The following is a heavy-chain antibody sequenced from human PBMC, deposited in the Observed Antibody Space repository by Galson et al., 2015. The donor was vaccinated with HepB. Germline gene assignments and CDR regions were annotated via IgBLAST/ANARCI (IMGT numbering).Heavy chain of an antibody. V-gene: IGHV3-33*05. Sequence: SLRLSCAASGFTFINYGIHWVRQAPGKGLEWVAVISYDGTKKYYADSVKGRFTISRDTSRNTVYLQMNSLRADDTAVYYCARDPQSSFDYWGQGTLVTVSS. CDR2: ISYDGTKK. CDR1: GFTFINYG. CDR3: ARDPQSSFDY. J-gene: IGHJ4*02.